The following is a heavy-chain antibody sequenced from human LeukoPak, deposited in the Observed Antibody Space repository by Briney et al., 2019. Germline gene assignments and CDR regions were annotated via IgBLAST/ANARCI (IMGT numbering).Heavy chain of an antibody. V-gene: IGHV3-53*04. CDR3: ARGLQQQLGWFDP. J-gene: IGHJ5*02. CDR1: GFTVSNNY. CDR2: IYSGGST. Sequence: PGGSLRLSCAASGFTVSNNYMSWVRQAPGKGLEWVLIIYSGGSTDYAVSVRGRFSISRNNSKNTLYLQMNSLRADDTAVYYCARGLQQQLGWFDPWGQGTLVTVSS. D-gene: IGHD6-13*01.